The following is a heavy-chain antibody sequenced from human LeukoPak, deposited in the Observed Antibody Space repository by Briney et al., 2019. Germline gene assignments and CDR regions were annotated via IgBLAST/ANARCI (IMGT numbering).Heavy chain of an antibody. CDR3: ARDRASMVAFVFDY. CDR1: GYTFTNYY. J-gene: IGHJ4*02. Sequence: ASVKVCCKASGYTFTNYYMHWVRQAPGQGLEWMGIINPSGGTTSYAQKFQGRVTMTRDTSTSTVYMELSSLRSEDTAVYYCARDRASMVAFVFDYWGQGALVTVSS. V-gene: IGHV1-46*01. D-gene: IGHD4/OR15-4a*01. CDR2: INPSGGTT.